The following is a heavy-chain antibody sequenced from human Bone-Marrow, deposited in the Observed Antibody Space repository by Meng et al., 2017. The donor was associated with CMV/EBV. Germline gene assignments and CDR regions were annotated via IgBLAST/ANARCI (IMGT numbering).Heavy chain of an antibody. V-gene: IGHV3-15*07. CDR2: IKSKTDGGTT. D-gene: IGHD4-17*01. CDR1: FTFSNAW. CDR3: TTGRLTTVTTYFDY. Sequence: FTFSNAWMNWVRQAPGKGLEWVGRIKSKTDGGTTDYAAPVKGRFTISRDDSKNTLYLQMNSLKTEDTAVYYCTTGRLTTVTTYFDYWGQGTLVTVSS. J-gene: IGHJ4*02.